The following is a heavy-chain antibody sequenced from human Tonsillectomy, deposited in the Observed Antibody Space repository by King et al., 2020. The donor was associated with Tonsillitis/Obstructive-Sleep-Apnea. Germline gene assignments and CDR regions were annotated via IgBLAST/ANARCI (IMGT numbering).Heavy chain of an antibody. CDR1: GGSFSDSY. CDR3: ARGHLETFPDYYFYYYMDV. CDR2: VTHTGST. D-gene: IGHD1-14*01. Sequence: VQLQQWGAGLLKPSETLSLTCAVYGGSFSDSYWTWVRQPPGKGLEWVGEVTHTGSTNYSPSLKSRVTISVDTSKNQFSLKLRSVTAPETAVYYCARGHLETFPDYYFYYYMDVWGKGTTVTVSS. J-gene: IGHJ6*03. V-gene: IGHV4-34*01.